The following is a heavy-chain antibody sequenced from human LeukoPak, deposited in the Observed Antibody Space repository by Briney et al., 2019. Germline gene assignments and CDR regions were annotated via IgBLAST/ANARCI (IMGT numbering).Heavy chain of an antibody. Sequence: PSETLSLTCTVSGGSISSSSYYWGWIRQPPGKGLEWIGSINYSGSTRYNPSLKSRVAISVDTSKNQSSLQLNSVTPEDTAVYYCARATTMVRGVSMDVWGQGTTVTVSS. D-gene: IGHD3-10*01. CDR2: INYSGST. CDR1: GGSISSSSYY. V-gene: IGHV4-39*07. J-gene: IGHJ6*02. CDR3: ARATTMVRGVSMDV.